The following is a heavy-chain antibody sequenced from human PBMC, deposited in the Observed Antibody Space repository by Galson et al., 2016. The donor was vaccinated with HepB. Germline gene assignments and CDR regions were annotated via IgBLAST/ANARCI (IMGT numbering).Heavy chain of an antibody. Sequence: SLRLSCAASGFTFSSYSMNWVRQAPGKGLEWVSCISSSSSYIYYEDSVKGRITVSRYNAKNSLYLQMNSLRAEDTAVYYCARAVSWDYGDYAGYWGQGTLVTVSS. J-gene: IGHJ4*02. CDR2: ISSSSSYI. D-gene: IGHD4-17*01. CDR1: GFTFSSYS. V-gene: IGHV3-21*01. CDR3: ARAVSWDYGDYAGY.